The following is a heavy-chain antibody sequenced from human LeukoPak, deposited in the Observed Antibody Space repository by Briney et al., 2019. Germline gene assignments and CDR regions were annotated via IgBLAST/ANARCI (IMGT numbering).Heavy chain of an antibody. Sequence: GGSLRRSCAASGVTFSIEAMSGVRQAPGKGLKWVSAISGSGGSTYYADSVKGRFTISRDNSKNTLYLQMNSLRAEDTAVYYCAKYAIGEQQPPLDYWGQGTLVTVSS. D-gene: IGHD6-13*01. J-gene: IGHJ4*02. CDR2: ISGSGGST. V-gene: IGHV3-23*01. CDR3: AKYAIGEQQPPLDY. CDR1: GVTFSIEA.